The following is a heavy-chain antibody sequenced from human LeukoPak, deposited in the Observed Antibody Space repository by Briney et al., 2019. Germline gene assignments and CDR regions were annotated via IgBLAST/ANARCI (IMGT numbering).Heavy chain of an antibody. CDR2: ITAYSGDT. Sequence: ASVKVSCKASGYSFATYGITWVRQAPGQGLEWLGWITAYSGDTKYSQKFQGRLTMTTDRSTSTANMELKSLRSDDTAVYYCAKDQAWCSGGNCYPQQWGQGTLVTVSS. CDR3: AKDQAWCSGGNCYPQQ. J-gene: IGHJ1*01. CDR1: GYSFATYG. V-gene: IGHV1-18*01. D-gene: IGHD2-15*01.